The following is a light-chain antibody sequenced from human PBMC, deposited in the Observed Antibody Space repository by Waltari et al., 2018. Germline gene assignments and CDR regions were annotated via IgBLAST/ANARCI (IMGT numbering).Light chain of an antibody. Sequence: EIVLTQSPATLSLSPGERATLSCRASQSVSSYLAWYQQEPGQAPRLLIYDASNRATGIPARFSGSGSGKDFTLTISSLEPEDFAVYYCQQRSNWPPVTFGGGTKVEIK. CDR2: DAS. CDR3: QQRSNWPPVT. V-gene: IGKV3-11*01. J-gene: IGKJ4*01. CDR1: QSVSSY.